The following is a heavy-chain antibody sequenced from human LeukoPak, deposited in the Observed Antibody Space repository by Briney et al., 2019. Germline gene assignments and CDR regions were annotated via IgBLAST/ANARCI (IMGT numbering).Heavy chain of an antibody. D-gene: IGHD3-22*01. CDR2: ISGSGGST. V-gene: IGHV3-23*01. CDR3: AKELDSSGYFDY. J-gene: IGHJ4*02. Sequence: GGSLRLYCAASGFTFSNYDMSWIRQAPGKGLEWVSGISGSGGSTYHADSVKGRFTISRDNSKNTLYLQMNSLRAEDTAVYYCAKELDSSGYFDYWGQGNLVSVSS. CDR1: GFTFSNYD.